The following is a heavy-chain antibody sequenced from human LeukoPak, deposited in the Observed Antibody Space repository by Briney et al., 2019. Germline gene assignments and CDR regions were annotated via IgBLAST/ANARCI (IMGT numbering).Heavy chain of an antibody. J-gene: IGHJ4*02. Sequence: SETLSLTCAVYGGSFSGYYWSWIRQPPGKGLEWIGEINHSGSTNSNPSLKSRVTISVDTSKNQFSLKLSSVTAADTAVYYYARRSAYAPYYFDYWGQGTLVTVSS. V-gene: IGHV4-34*01. CDR2: INHSGST. D-gene: IGHD3-22*01. CDR1: GGSFSGYY. CDR3: ARRSAYAPYYFDY.